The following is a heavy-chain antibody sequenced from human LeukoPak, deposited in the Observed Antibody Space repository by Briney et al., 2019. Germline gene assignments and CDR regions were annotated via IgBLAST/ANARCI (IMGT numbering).Heavy chain of an antibody. CDR3: AKEYYSGYDWDFDY. Sequence: GGSLRLSCAASGFTFSSYAMSWVRQAPGKGLEWVSPISGSGGSTYYADSAKGRFTISRYNYKNTLYLQMNSMRAEDTAVYYCAKEYYSGYDWDFDYWGQGTLVTVSS. J-gene: IGHJ4*02. CDR2: ISGSGGST. CDR1: GFTFSSYA. D-gene: IGHD5-12*01. V-gene: IGHV3-23*01.